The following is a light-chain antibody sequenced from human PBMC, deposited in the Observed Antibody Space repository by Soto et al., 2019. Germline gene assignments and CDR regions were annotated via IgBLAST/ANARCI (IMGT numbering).Light chain of an antibody. CDR3: CSYAGSPYV. J-gene: IGLJ1*01. CDR2: DVS. Sequence: QSALTQPRSVSGSPGQSVTISCTGTSSDVGGYNYVSWYQQHPGKAPKLMIYDVSKRPSGVPDRFSGSKSGNTASLTISGLQAEDEADYYCCSYAGSPYVFGTGTKATVL. CDR1: SSDVGGYNY. V-gene: IGLV2-11*01.